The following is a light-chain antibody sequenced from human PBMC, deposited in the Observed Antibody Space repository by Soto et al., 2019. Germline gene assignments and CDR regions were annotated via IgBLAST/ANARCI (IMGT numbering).Light chain of an antibody. CDR1: SSDVGDYKY. V-gene: IGLV2-11*01. Sequence: QSVLTQPRSVSGSPGQSVTVSCTGTSSDVGDYKYVSRYRQHPGKAPKLMIYDVSKRPSGVPDRFSGSKSPDTASLTISGLQAEDEADYYCSSYAGSYTLVFGGGTKLTVL. CDR3: SSYAGSYTLV. J-gene: IGLJ3*02. CDR2: DVS.